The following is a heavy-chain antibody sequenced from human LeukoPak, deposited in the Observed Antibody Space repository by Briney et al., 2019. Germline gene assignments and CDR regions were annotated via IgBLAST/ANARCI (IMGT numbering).Heavy chain of an antibody. J-gene: IGHJ4*02. CDR1: GYSISSSNW. CDR3: ARGGEQQLAIRYYFDY. Sequence: PSDTLSLTCAVSGYSISSSNWWGWIRQPPGKGLEWIGYIYYSGSIYYNPSLKSRVTMPVDTSKNQFSLKLSSVTAADTAVYYCARGGEQQLAIRYYFDYWGQGTLVTVSS. CDR2: IYYSGSI. V-gene: IGHV4-28*05. D-gene: IGHD6-13*01.